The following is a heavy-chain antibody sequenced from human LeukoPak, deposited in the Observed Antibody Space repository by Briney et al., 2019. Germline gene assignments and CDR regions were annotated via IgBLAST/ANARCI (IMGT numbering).Heavy chain of an antibody. CDR1: GFHFSNYG. CDR3: AKDQGGSGSYRGSFDY. Sequence: SGGSLRLSCAASGFHFSNYGMHWVRQAPGEGLEWVAVISYDGSNKYYADSVKGRFTISRDNSKNTLYLQMNSLRAEDTAVYYCAKDQGGSGSYRGSFDYWGQGTLVTVSS. D-gene: IGHD1-26*01. CDR2: ISYDGSNK. V-gene: IGHV3-30*18. J-gene: IGHJ4*02.